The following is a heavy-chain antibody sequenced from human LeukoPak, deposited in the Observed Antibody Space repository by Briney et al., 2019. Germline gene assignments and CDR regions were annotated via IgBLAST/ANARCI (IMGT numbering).Heavy chain of an antibody. Sequence: KPSETLSLTCAVYGGSFSGYYWSWNRQPPGKGLEWIGEINHSGSTNYNPSLKSRVTISVDTSKNQFSLKLSSVTAADTAVYYCASLDFWSGPHGMDVWGQGTTVTVSS. CDR3: ASLDFWSGPHGMDV. CDR2: INHSGST. J-gene: IGHJ6*02. V-gene: IGHV4-34*01. CDR1: GGSFSGYY. D-gene: IGHD3-3*01.